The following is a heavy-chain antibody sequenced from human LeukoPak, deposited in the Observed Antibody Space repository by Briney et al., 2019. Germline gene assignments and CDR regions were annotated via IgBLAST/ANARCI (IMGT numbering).Heavy chain of an antibody. CDR3: ARSSLDSSGWSFGYYYYMDV. Sequence: SETLSLTCTVSGGSISSGSHYWSWIRQPAGKGLEWIGRIYSSGSTNYNPSLKSRVTISLDTSKNQFSLKLSSVTAADTAVYYCARSSLDSSGWSFGYYYYMDVWGKGTTVTISS. CDR1: GGSISSGSHY. J-gene: IGHJ6*03. V-gene: IGHV4-61*02. CDR2: IYSSGST. D-gene: IGHD6-19*01.